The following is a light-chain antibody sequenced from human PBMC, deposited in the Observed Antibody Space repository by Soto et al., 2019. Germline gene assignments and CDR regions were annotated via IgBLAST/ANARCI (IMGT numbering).Light chain of an antibody. J-gene: IGKJ1*01. CDR2: DAS. CDR1: QDISNY. CDR3: QQYYSYLLT. V-gene: IGKV1-33*01. Sequence: DIQMTQSPSSLSASVGDRVTITCQASQDISNYLNWYQQKPGKAPKLLIYDASNLETGVPSRFSGSGSGTDFTLTISCLQSEDFATYYCQQYYSYLLTFGQGTKVDIK.